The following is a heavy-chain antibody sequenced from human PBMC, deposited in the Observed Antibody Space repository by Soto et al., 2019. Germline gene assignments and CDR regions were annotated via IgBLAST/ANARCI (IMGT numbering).Heavy chain of an antibody. J-gene: IGHJ4*02. CDR3: AKKAYDAVTGHYFDY. V-gene: IGHV3-23*01. CDR2: ISSSAIST. CDR1: GFTFSTYA. Sequence: EVQLLESGGGLIQPGGSLRLSCAASGFTFSTYAMNWVRQTPGKGLEWVATISSSAISTNYADSVKGRFTISRDNSKNLLYLRITTLRTDDTAVYFCAKKAYDAVTGHYFDYWGQGTLVTVSS. D-gene: IGHD3-9*01.